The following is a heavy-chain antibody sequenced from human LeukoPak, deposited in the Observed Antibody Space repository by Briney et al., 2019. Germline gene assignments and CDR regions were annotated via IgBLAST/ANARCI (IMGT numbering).Heavy chain of an antibody. CDR2: ISGSGGST. CDR3: ASTRGYYYDSSGYYYVDYFDY. D-gene: IGHD3-22*01. V-gene: IGHV3-23*01. J-gene: IGHJ4*02. Sequence: GGSLRLSCAASGFTFSSYGMSWVRQAPGKGLEWVSAISGSGGSTYYADSVKGRFTISRDNAKNSLYLQMNSLRAEDTAVYYCASTRGYYYDSSGYYYVDYFDYWGQGTLVTVSS. CDR1: GFTFSSYG.